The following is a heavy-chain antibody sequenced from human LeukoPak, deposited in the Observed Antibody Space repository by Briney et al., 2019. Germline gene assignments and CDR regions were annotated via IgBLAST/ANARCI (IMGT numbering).Heavy chain of an antibody. Sequence: SETLSLTCTVSGASISGYYWSWIRQPPEKRLEWIGYVPYSGSTKYIPSLRSRLTLSVDTSKNQISLKLSSVTAADTAVYYCARDIDGGNYWYFDVWGRGTLVTVSS. D-gene: IGHD4-23*01. CDR1: GASISGYY. CDR2: VPYSGST. V-gene: IGHV4-59*01. J-gene: IGHJ2*01. CDR3: ARDIDGGNYWYFDV.